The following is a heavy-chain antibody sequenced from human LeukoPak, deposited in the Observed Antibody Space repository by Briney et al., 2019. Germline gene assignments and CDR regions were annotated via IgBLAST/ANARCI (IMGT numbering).Heavy chain of an antibody. V-gene: IGHV1-18*01. Sequence: ASVKVSCKASGYTVTSSYLNGVRQAPGQRLEWMGWISAYNGRTNYAQKFQGRVTMTTDSSTSTAYMDLTSLRSDDTAVYYCARGGTYYPCIDYWGQGTLVTVSS. D-gene: IGHD1-26*01. CDR2: ISAYNGRT. CDR3: ARGGTYYPCIDY. CDR1: GYTVTSSY. J-gene: IGHJ4*02.